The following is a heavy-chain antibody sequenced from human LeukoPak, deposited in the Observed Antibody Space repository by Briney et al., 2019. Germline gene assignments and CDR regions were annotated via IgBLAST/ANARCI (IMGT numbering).Heavy chain of an antibody. CDR2: ISGSGGST. CDR1: GFTLSSYA. CDR3: AKEDVVVPAAIDWFDP. J-gene: IGHJ5*02. Sequence: GGSLRLSCPASGFTLSSYAMSWVRQAPGKGLEWVSAISGSGGSTYYADSVRGRFTLSRDNSKNTLYLQMNRLRAEHTAVYYCAKEDVVVPAAIDWFDPWGQGTLVTVSS. D-gene: IGHD2-2*01. V-gene: IGHV3-23*01.